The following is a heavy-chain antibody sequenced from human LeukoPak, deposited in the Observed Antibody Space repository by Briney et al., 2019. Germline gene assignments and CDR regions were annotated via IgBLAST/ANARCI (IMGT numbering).Heavy chain of an antibody. CDR2: IWYDGSNK. CDR1: GFTFSSYG. Sequence: GGSLRLSCAASGFTFSSYGMHWVRQAPGKGLEWVAVIWYDGSNKYYADSVKGRFTISRDNPKNTLYLQMNSLRAEDTAVYYCARDRYCSSTSCLYYFDYWGQGTLVTVSS. V-gene: IGHV3-33*01. J-gene: IGHJ4*02. CDR3: ARDRYCSSTSCLYYFDY. D-gene: IGHD2-2*01.